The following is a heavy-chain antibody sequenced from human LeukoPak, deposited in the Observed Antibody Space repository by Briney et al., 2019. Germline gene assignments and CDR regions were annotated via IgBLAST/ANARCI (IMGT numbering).Heavy chain of an antibody. J-gene: IGHJ4*02. D-gene: IGHD4-17*01. CDR1: GFTFDDYA. CDR2: ISWNSGST. CDR3: ARVSYGFDY. Sequence: GGSLRLSCAASGFTFDDYAMHWVRQAPGKGLEWVSGISWNSGSTGYADSVKGRFTISRDNSKNTLYLQMNSLRAEDTAVYYCARVSYGFDYWGQGTLVTVSS. V-gene: IGHV3-9*01.